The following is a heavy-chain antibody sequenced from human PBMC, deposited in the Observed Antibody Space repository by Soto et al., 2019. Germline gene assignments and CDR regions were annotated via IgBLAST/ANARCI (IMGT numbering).Heavy chain of an antibody. D-gene: IGHD6-13*01. V-gene: IGHV5-51*01. CDR2: IYPGDSDT. CDR3: ARHRPLAIAAADAMDV. Sequence: PGESLKISCKGSGYSFTSYWIGWVRQMPGKGLEWMGIIYPGDSDTRYSPSFQGQVTISADKSISTAYLQWSSLKASDTATYYCARHRPLAIAAADAMDVWGQGTTVTVSS. CDR1: GYSFTSYW. J-gene: IGHJ6*02.